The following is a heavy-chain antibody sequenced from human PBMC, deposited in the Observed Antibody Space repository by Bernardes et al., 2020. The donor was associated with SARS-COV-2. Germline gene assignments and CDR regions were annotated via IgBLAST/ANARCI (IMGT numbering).Heavy chain of an antibody. CDR1: GGSISSSSYY. CDR3: ARDPFTYDFWSGYQQRNWFDP. J-gene: IGHJ5*02. D-gene: IGHD3-3*01. CDR2: IYYSGST. Sequence: SETLSLTCTVSGGSISSSSYYWGWIRQPPGKGLEWIGRIYYSGSTYYNPSLKSRVTISVDTSKNQFSLKLSSVTAADTAVYYCARDPFTYDFWSGYQQRNWFDPWGQGTLVTVSS. V-gene: IGHV4-39*07.